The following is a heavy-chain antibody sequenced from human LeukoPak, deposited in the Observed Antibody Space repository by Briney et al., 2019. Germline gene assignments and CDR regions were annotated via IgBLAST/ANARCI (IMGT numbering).Heavy chain of an antibody. CDR1: GYTFTNYG. CDR2: INGGNGNA. Sequence: ASVKVSCKTSGYTFTNYGMHWVRQAPGQRLEWMGWINGGNGNAKYSQNFQGRVTIIRDTSASTAYMELSSLRSEDTAVYYCARVPLHDSSGHYYPHWGQGTLVTVSS. J-gene: IGHJ1*01. V-gene: IGHV1-3*01. CDR3: ARVPLHDSSGHYYPH. D-gene: IGHD3-22*01.